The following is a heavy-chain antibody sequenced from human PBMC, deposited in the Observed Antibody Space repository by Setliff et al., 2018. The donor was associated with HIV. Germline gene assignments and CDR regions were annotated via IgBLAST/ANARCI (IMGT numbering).Heavy chain of an antibody. CDR1: GYTFLNCD. J-gene: IGHJ5*02. CDR3: ARGWGLWFGQLSILPLDP. CDR2: LTPHSGDT. Sequence: VASVKVSCKASGYTFLNCDINWLRQAPGQGLEWMGRLTPHSGDTISADRFQGRLVMTTNTSTTTAFMELSSLRSDDTALYFCARGWGLWFGQLSILPLDPWGQGTLVTVSS. V-gene: IGHV1-8*01. D-gene: IGHD3-10*01.